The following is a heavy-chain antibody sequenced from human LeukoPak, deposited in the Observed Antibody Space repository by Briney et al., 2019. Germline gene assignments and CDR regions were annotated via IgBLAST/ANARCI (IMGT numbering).Heavy chain of an antibody. D-gene: IGHD2-2*01. J-gene: IGHJ4*02. Sequence: ASVKVSCKASGYTFTSYAIHWVRQAPGQRLEWMGWINAGNGNTKYSQKFQGRVTITRDTSASTAYMALSSLRSEDTAVYYCARLLGYCSSTSCYPYYFDYWGRGTLVTVSS. CDR3: ARLLGYCSSTSCYPYYFDY. CDR2: INAGNGNT. CDR1: GYTFTSYA. V-gene: IGHV1-3*01.